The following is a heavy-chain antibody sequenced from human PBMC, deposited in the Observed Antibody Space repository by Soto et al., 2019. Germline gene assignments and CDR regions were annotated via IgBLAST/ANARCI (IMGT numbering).Heavy chain of an antibody. D-gene: IGHD6-25*01. J-gene: IGHJ6*02. CDR3: ARPSRRERADYGMDV. CDR2: IYPGDSDT. CDR1: GYNFTTYW. Sequence: KISCKGSGYNFTTYWIGWVRQMPGKGLEWMGIIYPGDSDTRYSPSFQGQVTISADTSINTAYLQLSSLKASDTAMYYCARPSRRERADYGMDVWGQGTTVTVS. V-gene: IGHV5-51*01.